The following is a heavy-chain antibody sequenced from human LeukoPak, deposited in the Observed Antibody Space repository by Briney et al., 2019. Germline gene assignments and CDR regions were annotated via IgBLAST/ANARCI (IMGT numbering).Heavy chain of an antibody. D-gene: IGHD3-10*01. CDR3: ARGEEYFQH. V-gene: IGHV4-59*08. Sequence: SETLSLTCTVSGGSISSYYWSWIRQPPGKGLEWIGYIYYSGSTNYNPSLKSRVTISVDTSKNQFSLKLSSVTAADTAVYYCARGEEYFQHWGQGTLVTVSS. CDR2: IYYSGST. J-gene: IGHJ1*01. CDR1: GGSISSYY.